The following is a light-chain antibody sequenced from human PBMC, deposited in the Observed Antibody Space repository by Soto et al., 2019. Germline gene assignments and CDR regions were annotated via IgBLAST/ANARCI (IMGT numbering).Light chain of an antibody. Sequence: SYELTQPPSVSVSPGQTARITCSGDPLPKQYAHRHQQKAGQAPVLLIYKDSKRPSGIPERFSGSSSGTAVTLTISGVQEEDEADYYCQSADGSGTYQLFGGGTKVTV. CDR2: KDS. CDR1: PLPKQY. J-gene: IGLJ1*01. CDR3: QSADGSGTYQL. V-gene: IGLV3-25*02.